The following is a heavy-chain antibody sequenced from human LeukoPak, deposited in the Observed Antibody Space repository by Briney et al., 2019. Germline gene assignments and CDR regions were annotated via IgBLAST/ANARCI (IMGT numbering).Heavy chain of an antibody. V-gene: IGHV4-59*01. CDR2: IYYSGST. CDR3: ARVGRSGYYFDY. J-gene: IGHJ4*02. Sequence: PSETLSLTCTVSGGSISSYYWSWIRQPPGKGLEWIGYIYYSGSTNYNPSLKSRVTISVDTSKNQFSLKLSSATAADTAVYYCARVGRSGYYFDYWGQGTLVTVSS. CDR1: GGSISSYY. D-gene: IGHD3-3*01.